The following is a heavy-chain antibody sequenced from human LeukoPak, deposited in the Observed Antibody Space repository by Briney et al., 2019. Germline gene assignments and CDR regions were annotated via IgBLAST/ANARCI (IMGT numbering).Heavy chain of an antibody. Sequence: PSETLSLTCTVSGGSVGSGSHYWTWIRQLPGKGLEWIGYIYYSGHTYSNPSLKSRVTISVDTSKTAADTAVYYCARDGPTMLIPYVWGKGTTVAISS. CDR1: GGSVGSGSHY. V-gene: IGHV4-31*03. CDR3: ARDGPTMLIPYV. D-gene: IGHD2-15*01. CDR2: IYYSGHT. J-gene: IGHJ6*04.